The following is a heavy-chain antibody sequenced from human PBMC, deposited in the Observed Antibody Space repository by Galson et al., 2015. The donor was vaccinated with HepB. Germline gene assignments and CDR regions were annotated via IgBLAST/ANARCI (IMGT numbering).Heavy chain of an antibody. V-gene: IGHV3-53*01. CDR1: GFSIDSLF. CDR2: IEIGGIK. CDR3: AAGNGGIDS. Sequence: SLRLSCAVSGFSIDSLFMTWIRQAPGKGLEFVSIIEIGGIKHYADSVKGRFAISGDSSKNTVYLQINSLTVEDTALYYCAAGNGGIDSWGQGTLVTVSS. D-gene: IGHD3-16*01. J-gene: IGHJ4*02.